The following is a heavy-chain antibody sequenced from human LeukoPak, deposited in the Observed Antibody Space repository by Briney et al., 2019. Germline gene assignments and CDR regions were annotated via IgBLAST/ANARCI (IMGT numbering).Heavy chain of an antibody. Sequence: ASVKVSCKASGYTFTGYYMHWVRHAPGQGLEWMGWINPNSGCTNYAQKFQGRVTMTRDTSISTAYMELSRLRSDETAVYYCARTYCSGGSCYPNWFDPWGQGTLVTVSS. CDR3: ARTYCSGGSCYPNWFDP. J-gene: IGHJ5*02. CDR1: GYTFTGYY. CDR2: INPNSGCT. D-gene: IGHD2-15*01. V-gene: IGHV1-2*02.